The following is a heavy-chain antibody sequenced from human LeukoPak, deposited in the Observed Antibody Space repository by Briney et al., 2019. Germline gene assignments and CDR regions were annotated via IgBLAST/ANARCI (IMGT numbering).Heavy chain of an antibody. CDR2: IYYSGST. Sequence: SETLSLTCTVSGGSIGSSSYYWGWIRQPPGKGLEWIGSIYYSGSTYYNPSLKSRVTISVDTSKNQFSLKLSSVTAADTAVYYCARELTVSRYGMDVWGQGTTVTVSS. J-gene: IGHJ6*02. CDR1: GGSIGSSSYY. D-gene: IGHD1-7*01. V-gene: IGHV4-39*01. CDR3: ARELTVSRYGMDV.